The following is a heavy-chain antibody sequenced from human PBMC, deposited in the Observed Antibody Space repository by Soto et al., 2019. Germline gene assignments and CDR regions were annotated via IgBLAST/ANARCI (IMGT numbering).Heavy chain of an antibody. CDR2: IYYSGST. CDR3: ARDRAAMVRGDPDYYYYYGMDV. V-gene: IGHV4-59*01. Sequence: KPSETLSLTCTVSGGSISSYYWSWIRQPPGKGLEWIGYIYYSGSTNYNPSLKSRVTISVDMSKNQFSLKLSSVTAADTAVYYCARDRAAMVRGDPDYYYYYGMDVWGQGTTVTVSS. D-gene: IGHD3-10*01. CDR1: GGSISSYY. J-gene: IGHJ6*02.